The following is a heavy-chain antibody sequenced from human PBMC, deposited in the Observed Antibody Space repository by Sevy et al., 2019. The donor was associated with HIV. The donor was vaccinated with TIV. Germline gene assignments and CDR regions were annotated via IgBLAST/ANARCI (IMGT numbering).Heavy chain of an antibody. D-gene: IGHD2-21*02. CDR3: ARDLPLRLGGNSHFDY. J-gene: IGHJ4*02. CDR2: ISAYNGNT. V-gene: IGHV1-18*04. CDR1: GYTFTSYG. Sequence: ASVKVSCKASGYTFTSYGISWVRQAPGQGLEWMGWISAYNGNTNYAQKLQGRVTMTTDTSTSTAYMELRRLRSDDTAVYYCARDLPLRLGGNSHFDYWGQGTLVTVSS.